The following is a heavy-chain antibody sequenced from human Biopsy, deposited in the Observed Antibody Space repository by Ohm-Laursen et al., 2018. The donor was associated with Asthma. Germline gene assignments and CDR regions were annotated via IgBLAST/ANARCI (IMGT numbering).Heavy chain of an antibody. CDR2: IYYSGRT. J-gene: IGHJ2*01. CDR3: ARAVSSSSYWYFDL. D-gene: IGHD6-6*01. V-gene: IGHV4-39*02. CDR1: GDAMSTSGSY. Sequence: TLSLTCIVSGDAMSTSGSYCGWIRQSPGKGLEWIGSIYYSGRTYYNPSLESRVTISADTSKNHFSLKVTSVTAADTAVYYCARAVSSSSYWYFDLWGRGDLVTVSS.